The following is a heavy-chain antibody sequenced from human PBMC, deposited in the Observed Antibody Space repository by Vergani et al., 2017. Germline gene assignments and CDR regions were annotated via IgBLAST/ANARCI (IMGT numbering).Heavy chain of an antibody. Sequence: QVQLVESGGGVVQPGRSLRLSCAASGFTFNQYGMHWVRQAPGKGLEWVAVTWYDGNNKQYADSVKGRFTISRDNSKNTLYLQMNSLSAGDTAVYYCARANPRNSGYDYLYYYHAMDVWGKGTTVTVSS. J-gene: IGHJ6*04. CDR1: GFTFNQYG. D-gene: IGHD5-12*01. V-gene: IGHV3-33*01. CDR3: ARANPRNSGYDYLYYYHAMDV. CDR2: TWYDGNNK.